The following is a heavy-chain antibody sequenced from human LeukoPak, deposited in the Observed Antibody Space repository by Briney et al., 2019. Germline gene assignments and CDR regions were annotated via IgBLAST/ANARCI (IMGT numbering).Heavy chain of an antibody. J-gene: IGHJ6*02. Sequence: PSETLSLTCTVSGGSISSYYWSWIRQPPGKGLEWIGYIYYSGSTNYNPSLKSRVTISVDTPKNQFSLKLSSVTAADTAVYYCARLPLAAAGRGYYYYYGMDVWGQGTTVTVSS. CDR1: GGSISSYY. CDR3: ARLPLAAAGRGYYYYYGMDV. CDR2: IYYSGST. D-gene: IGHD6-13*01. V-gene: IGHV4-59*08.